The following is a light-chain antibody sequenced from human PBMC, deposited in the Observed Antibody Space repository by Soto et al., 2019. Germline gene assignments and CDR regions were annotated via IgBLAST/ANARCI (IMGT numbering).Light chain of an antibody. CDR2: VAS. J-gene: IGKJ1*01. CDR3: QQSYSTPQT. V-gene: IGKV1-39*01. CDR1: QSVTAY. Sequence: DIQLTQSPSSLAASVGDAVTIACRASQSVTAYLNGYQRKLGKVPKLLIYVASSLQSGVPSRFSASGSGTNFTLTISSLQPEDFATYYCQQSYSTPQTFGQGTKVDIK.